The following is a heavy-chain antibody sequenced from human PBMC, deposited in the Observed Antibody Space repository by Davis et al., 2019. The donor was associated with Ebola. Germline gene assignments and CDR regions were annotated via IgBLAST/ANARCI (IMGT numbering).Heavy chain of an antibody. CDR1: GLTFNDFA. CDR3: AKDLGIVVVPAAKDCDY. D-gene: IGHD2-2*01. CDR2: ISGRCGST. V-gene: IGHV3-23*01. J-gene: IGHJ4*02. Sequence: PGGSLRLSCSASGLTFNDFAMHCVRQAPGKGLEWVSAISGRCGSTYYADSVKGRFTISSDNSKNTLYLQMNSLRAEDTAVYYCAKDLGIVVVPAAKDCDYWGQGTLVTVSS.